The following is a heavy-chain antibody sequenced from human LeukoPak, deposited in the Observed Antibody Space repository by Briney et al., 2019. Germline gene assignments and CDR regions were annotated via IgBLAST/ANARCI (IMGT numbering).Heavy chain of an antibody. CDR3: AADGEYAFLV. CDR2: IINDGITT. J-gene: IGHJ3*01. Sequence: GGSLRLSCAASGFTFSSYGMHWIRQAPGEGLVWVSRIINDGITTTYADSVKGRFTISRDNAKKTLYLQMNSLRADDTAVYYCAADGEYAFLVWGQGTMVTVSS. D-gene: IGHD5-24*01. CDR1: GFTFSSYG. V-gene: IGHV3-74*01.